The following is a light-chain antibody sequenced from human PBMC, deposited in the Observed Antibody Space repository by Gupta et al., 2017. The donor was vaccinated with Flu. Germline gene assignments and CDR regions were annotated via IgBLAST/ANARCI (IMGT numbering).Light chain of an antibody. CDR1: QSLVYSDGNTY. Sequence: DVVMTQYPLSLLVTLGQPASITCSSSQSLVYSDGNTYLHWFQQRPGQSPRRLIYQVSHRESGVPDRFSGSGSGTDFTLKISRVEAEDVGVYYCMQGSRWPWAFGQGTKVEIK. CDR2: QVS. J-gene: IGKJ1*01. V-gene: IGKV2-30*01. CDR3: MQGSRWPWA.